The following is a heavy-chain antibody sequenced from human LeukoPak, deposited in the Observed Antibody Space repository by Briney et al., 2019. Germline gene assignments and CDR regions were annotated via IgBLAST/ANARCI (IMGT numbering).Heavy chain of an antibody. CDR2: ISYDGSNK. Sequence: GGSLRLSCAASGFTFSSYGMHWVRQAPGKGLEWVAVISYDGSNKYYADSVKGRFTISRDNSKNTLYLQMNSLRAEDTAVYYCARDYTAMAYYYYYGMDVWGQGTTVTVSS. V-gene: IGHV3-30*19. J-gene: IGHJ6*02. D-gene: IGHD5-18*01. CDR1: GFTFSSYG. CDR3: ARDYTAMAYYYYYGMDV.